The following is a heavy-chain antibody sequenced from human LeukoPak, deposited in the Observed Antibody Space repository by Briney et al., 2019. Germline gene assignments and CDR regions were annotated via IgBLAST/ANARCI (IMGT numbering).Heavy chain of an antibody. CDR3: ARKNYGSAPLRY. Sequence: SETLSLTCTASGYSISSGYYCCWIRQPPGQVLEWFGIIYHSGSTYYNPSLKSRVTISVDKSKNQFSLKLSPLTAADTAVYFCARKNYGSAPLRYWGQGTLVTVSS. J-gene: IGHJ4*02. CDR2: IYHSGST. D-gene: IGHD3-10*01. CDR1: GYSISSGYY. V-gene: IGHV4-38-2*02.